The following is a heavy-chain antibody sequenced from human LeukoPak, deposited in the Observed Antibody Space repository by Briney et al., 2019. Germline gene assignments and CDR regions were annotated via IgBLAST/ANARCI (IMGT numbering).Heavy chain of an antibody. CDR2: TSSDLNVK. D-gene: IGHD3-10*01. CDR3: AREGYYGSGSPPSLYFDF. J-gene: IGHJ4*02. CDR1: GFTFRNYV. V-gene: IGHV3-30-3*01. Sequence: GGSLRLSCAASGFTFRNYVIHWVRQAPGKGLEWVAVTSSDLNVKLYADSVKGRFTISRDNSRSTLYLQMNSLRPEDTAIYYCAREGYYGSGSPPSLYFDFWGQGTLVTVSS.